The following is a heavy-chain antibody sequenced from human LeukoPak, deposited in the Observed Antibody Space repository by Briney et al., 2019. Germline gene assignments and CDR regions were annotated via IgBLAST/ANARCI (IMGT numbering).Heavy chain of an antibody. Sequence: SETLSLTCTASGGTISSYYWSWIRQPPGKGLEWIGNIYYSGSTDYNPSLKSRVTISVETSKNQFSLNLRSVTAADTAVYYCARGRLARSPYFDYWGQGTLVTVSS. CDR1: GGTISSYY. J-gene: IGHJ4*02. CDR3: ARGRLARSPYFDY. CDR2: IYYSGST. D-gene: IGHD6-19*01. V-gene: IGHV4-59*01.